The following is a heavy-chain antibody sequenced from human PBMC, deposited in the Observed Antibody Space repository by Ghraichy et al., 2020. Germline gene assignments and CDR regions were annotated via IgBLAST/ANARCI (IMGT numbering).Heavy chain of an antibody. D-gene: IGHD6-13*01. J-gene: IGHJ3*01. CDR1: GFTFSSYW. V-gene: IGHV3-7*01. Sequence: GGSLRLSCAASGFTFSSYWMSWVRQAPGKGLEWVANIKQDGSEKYYVDSVKGRFTISRDNAKNSLYLQMNSLRAEDTAVYYCARDYQQLGELGAFDVWGQGTMVTVSS. CDR3: ARDYQQLGELGAFDV. CDR2: IKQDGSEK.